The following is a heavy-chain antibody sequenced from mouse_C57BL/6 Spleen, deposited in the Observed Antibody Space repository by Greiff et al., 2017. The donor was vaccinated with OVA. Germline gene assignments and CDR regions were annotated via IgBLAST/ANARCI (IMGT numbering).Heavy chain of an antibody. V-gene: IGHV14-2*01. CDR2: IDPEDGET. D-gene: IGHD2-1*01. J-gene: IGHJ4*01. Sequence: VQLQQSGAELVKPGASVKLSCTASGFNIKDYYMHWVKQRTEQGLEWIGRIDPEDGETKYAPKFQGKVTITSDTSSNTTYLQLSSLTSEDTAVYYCALIYYGNSYYAMDYWGQGTSVTVSS. CDR3: ALIYYGNSYYAMDY. CDR1: GFNIKDYY.